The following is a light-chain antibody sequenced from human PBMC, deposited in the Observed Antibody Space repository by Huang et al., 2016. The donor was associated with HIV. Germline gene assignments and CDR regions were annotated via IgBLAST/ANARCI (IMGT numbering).Light chain of an antibody. Sequence: EIVLTQSSGTLSLSPGERATLSCRASQSISNSLAWYQQKPGHAPRLLIYDSSNRATGIPARFSGSGSGTDFTLTITSLEPEDFAVYYCQQLTNWPPLTFGGGTQVDIK. V-gene: IGKV3-11*01. CDR1: QSISNS. CDR3: QQLTNWPPLT. J-gene: IGKJ4*01. CDR2: DSS.